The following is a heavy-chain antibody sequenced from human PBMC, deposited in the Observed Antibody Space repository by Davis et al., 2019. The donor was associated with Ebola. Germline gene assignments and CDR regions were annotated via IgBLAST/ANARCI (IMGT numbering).Heavy chain of an antibody. V-gene: IGHV3-7*03. CDR2: IKEDGSEK. Sequence: GESLKISCAASGFTFSRYWMNWVRQAPGKGLQWVADIKEDGSEKYYVDSVEGRFTISRDNAKNSLYLQMNRLRVEDTAVYYCAKYRGSHFDSWGQGTLVTVSS. J-gene: IGHJ4*02. CDR3: AKYRGSHFDS. CDR1: GFTFSRYW. D-gene: IGHD5-12*01.